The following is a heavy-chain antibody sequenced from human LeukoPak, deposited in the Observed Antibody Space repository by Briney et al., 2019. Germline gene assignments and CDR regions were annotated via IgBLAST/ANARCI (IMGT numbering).Heavy chain of an antibody. Sequence: SETLSLTCAVSGYALSGGYYWGWIRQPPGKGREWIGSIYHNGSTYYNPSLKSRVTISVDTSRNQFSLKLSSVPAADTAVYYCARHRLAGLYPNWFDPWGQGTLVTVSS. CDR1: GYALSGGYY. J-gene: IGHJ5*02. CDR2: IYHNGST. CDR3: ARHRLAGLYPNWFDP. V-gene: IGHV4-38-2*01. D-gene: IGHD2/OR15-2a*01.